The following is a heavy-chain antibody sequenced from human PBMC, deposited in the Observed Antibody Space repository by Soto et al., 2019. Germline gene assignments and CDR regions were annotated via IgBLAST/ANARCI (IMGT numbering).Heavy chain of an antibody. V-gene: IGHV1-3*01. CDR3: ARGDLSSSGWYNYFDY. D-gene: IGHD6-19*01. CDR2: INAGNGNT. J-gene: IGHJ4*02. Sequence: ASVKVSCKASGYTFTSYAMHWVRQAPGQRLEWMGWINAGNGNTKYSQKFQGRVTITRDTSASTAYMELSSLRSEDTAVYYCARGDLSSSGWYNYFDYWGQGTLVTVSS. CDR1: GYTFTSYA.